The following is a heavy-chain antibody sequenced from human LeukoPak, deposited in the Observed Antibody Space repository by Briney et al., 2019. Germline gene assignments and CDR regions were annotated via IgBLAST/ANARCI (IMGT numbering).Heavy chain of an antibody. Sequence: SETLSLTCTVSGGSISSYYWSWIRQPPGKGLEWIGYIYYSGSTNYNPSLKSRVTISVDTSKNQFSLKLSSVTAADTAVYYCARVRGSSWYAYFDYWGQGTLVTVSS. CDR1: GGSISSYY. CDR3: ARVRGSSWYAYFDY. J-gene: IGHJ4*02. D-gene: IGHD6-13*01. CDR2: IYYSGST. V-gene: IGHV4-59*01.